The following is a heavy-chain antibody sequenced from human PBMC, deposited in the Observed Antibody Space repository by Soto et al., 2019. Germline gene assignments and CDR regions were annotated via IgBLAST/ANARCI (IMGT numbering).Heavy chain of an antibody. V-gene: IGHV1-18*01. CDR1: GYTFTSYG. J-gene: IGHJ4*02. Sequence: QVQLVQSGPEVKKPEASVKVSCKTSGYTFTSYGIAWVRQAPGQGLEWMGWISTSKGNTNYAQKFQGRVTMTTDTSTSTAYMELRSLRSDDTAVYYCATRSPAFDFWGQGTLVTVSS. CDR3: ATRSPAFDF. CDR2: ISTSKGNT.